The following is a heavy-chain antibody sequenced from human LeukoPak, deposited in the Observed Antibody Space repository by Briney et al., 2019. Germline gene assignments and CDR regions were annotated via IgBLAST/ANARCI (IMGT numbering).Heavy chain of an antibody. V-gene: IGHV2-5*01. J-gene: IGHJ4*02. CDR2: IYWNDDK. D-gene: IGHD4-23*01. CDR1: GFSLSTSGVG. CDR3: AHRLFSPKEVTPFDY. Sequence: SGPTLVKPTHTLTLTCTFSGFSLSTSGVGVGWIRQPPGKALGWLALIYWNDDKRYSPSLKSRLTITKDTSKNQVVLTMTNMDPVDTATYYCAHRLFSPKEVTPFDYWGQGTLVTVSS.